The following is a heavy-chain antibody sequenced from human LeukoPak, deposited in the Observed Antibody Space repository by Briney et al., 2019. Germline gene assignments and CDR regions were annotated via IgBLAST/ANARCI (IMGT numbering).Heavy chain of an antibody. CDR1: GFTFSDYS. D-gene: IGHD4-11*01. V-gene: IGHV3-21*01. CDR3: AKDLTTVIAHVLYFDS. Sequence: GGSLRLSCVASGFTFSDYSMDWVRQSPGKGLEWVASISSSTTYIFYADSVKGRFTISRDNAKNSLYLQMNSLRAEDTAVYYCAKDLTTVIAHVLYFDSWGQGTLVTVSS. J-gene: IGHJ4*02. CDR2: ISSSTTYI.